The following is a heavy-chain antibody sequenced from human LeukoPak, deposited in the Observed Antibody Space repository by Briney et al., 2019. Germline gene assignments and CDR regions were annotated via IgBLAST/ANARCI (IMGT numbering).Heavy chain of an antibody. D-gene: IGHD4/OR15-4a*01. Sequence: SQTLSLTCAVSGGSISSGGYSWSWIRQPPGTGLEWIGYIYHSGSTYYNPSLKSRVTISVDRSKNQFSLKLSSVTAADTAVYYCASSRRVLDGMDVWGQGTTATVSS. CDR1: GGSISSGGYS. CDR3: ASSRRVLDGMDV. J-gene: IGHJ6*02. V-gene: IGHV4-30-2*01. CDR2: IYHSGST.